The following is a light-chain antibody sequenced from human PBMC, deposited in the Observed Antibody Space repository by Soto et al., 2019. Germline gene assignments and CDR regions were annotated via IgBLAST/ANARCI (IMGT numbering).Light chain of an antibody. CDR2: AAS. CDR3: QQSYSTPPWT. CDR1: QSISSY. Sequence: EIQMTQSPSSLSASVGDRVTITCRASQSISSYSNWYQQKPGKAPKLLIDAASSVQSGLPSRSSSSASRTDFTLTISSLQADDVANYCCQQSYSTPPWTFGQGTKVEIK. J-gene: IGKJ1*01. V-gene: IGKV1-39*01.